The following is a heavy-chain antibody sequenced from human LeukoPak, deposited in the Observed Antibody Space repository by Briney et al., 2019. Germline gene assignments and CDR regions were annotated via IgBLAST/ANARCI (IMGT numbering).Heavy chain of an antibody. J-gene: IGHJ4*02. CDR1: GGSISSISYY. D-gene: IGHD3-10*01. CDR3: ASMWFGELFDYFDY. Sequence: PSETLSLTCTVSGGSISSISYYWGWIRQPPGKGLEWIGSIYYSGSTYYNPSLKSRVTISVDTSKNQFSLKLSSVTAADTAVYYCASMWFGELFDYFDYWGQGTLVTVSS. V-gene: IGHV4-39*07. CDR2: IYYSGST.